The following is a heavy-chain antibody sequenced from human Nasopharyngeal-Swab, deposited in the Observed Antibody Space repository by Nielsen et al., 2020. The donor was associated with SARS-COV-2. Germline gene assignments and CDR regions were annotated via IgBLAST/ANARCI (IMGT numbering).Heavy chain of an antibody. CDR2: ISGSGGST. D-gene: IGHD6-19*01. Sequence: GESLKISCAASGFTFSSYAMSWVRQAPGKGLEWVSAISGSGGSTYYADSVKGRFTISRDNSKNTLYLQMNSLRAEDTAVYYCAKDRGWGSGWYIPVHWGQGTLVTVSS. V-gene: IGHV3-23*01. J-gene: IGHJ4*02. CDR1: GFTFSSYA. CDR3: AKDRGWGSGWYIPVH.